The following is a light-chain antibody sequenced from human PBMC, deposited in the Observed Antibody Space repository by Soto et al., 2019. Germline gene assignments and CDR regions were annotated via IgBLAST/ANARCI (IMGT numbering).Light chain of an antibody. CDR1: SSNIGAGYD. CDR2: DNT. J-gene: IGLJ1*01. CDR3: QSYDRSLSGYV. Sequence: QSVLTQPPSVSGAPGQRVTISCTGRSSNIGAGYDVHWYQQLPGAAPKLLIYDNTNRPSGIPDRFSGSKSGTSASLAITGLQAEDEADYYCQSYDRSLSGYVFGSGTKLTVL. V-gene: IGLV1-40*01.